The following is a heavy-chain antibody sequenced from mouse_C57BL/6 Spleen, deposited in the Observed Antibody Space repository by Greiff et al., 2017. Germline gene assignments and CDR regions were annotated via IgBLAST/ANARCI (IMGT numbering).Heavy chain of an antibody. Sequence: VQLQQSGPELVKPGASVKISCKASGYSFTGYYMNWVKQSPEKSLEWIGEINPSTGGTTYNQKFKAKATLTVDKSSSTAYMQLKSLTSEDSAVYYCAIDGYYGSSFGYFDYWGQVTTLTVSS. CDR2: INPSTGGT. V-gene: IGHV1-42*01. CDR1: GYSFTGYY. CDR3: AIDGYYGSSFGYFDY. D-gene: IGHD1-1*01. J-gene: IGHJ2*01.